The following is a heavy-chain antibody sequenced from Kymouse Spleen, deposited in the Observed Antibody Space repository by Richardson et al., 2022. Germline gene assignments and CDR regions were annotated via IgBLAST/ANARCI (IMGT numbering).Heavy chain of an antibody. V-gene: IGHV3-9*01. Sequence: EVQLVESGGGLVQPGRSLRLSCAASGFTFDDYAMHWVRQAPGKGLEWVSGISWNSGSIGYADSVKGRFTISRDNAKNSLYLQMNSLRAEDTALYYCAKDITGTTGLDYWGQGTLVTVSS. J-gene: IGHJ4*02. CDR1: GFTFDDYA. CDR3: AKDITGTTGLDY. D-gene: IGHD1-7*01. CDR2: ISWNSGSI.